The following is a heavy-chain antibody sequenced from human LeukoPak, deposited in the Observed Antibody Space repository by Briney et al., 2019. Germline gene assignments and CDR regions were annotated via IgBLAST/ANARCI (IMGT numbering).Heavy chain of an antibody. D-gene: IGHD2-2*01. Sequence: GGSLRLSCAASGFTFSSYGMHWVRQAPGKGLEWVAVISYDGSNKYYADSVKGRFTISRDNSKNTLYLQMNSLRAEDTAVYYCARGDCSSTSCPKLHYYYYGMDVWGQGTTVTVSS. CDR2: ISYDGSNK. V-gene: IGHV3-30*03. J-gene: IGHJ6*02. CDR1: GFTFSSYG. CDR3: ARGDCSSTSCPKLHYYYYGMDV.